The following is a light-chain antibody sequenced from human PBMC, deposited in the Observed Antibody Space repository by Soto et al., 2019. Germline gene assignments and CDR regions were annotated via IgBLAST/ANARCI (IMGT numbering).Light chain of an antibody. Sequence: QSVLTQSPSASASLGASVKLTCTLSSGHSSYAIAWHQQQPEKGPRYLMKLNSDGSHSKGDGIPDRFSGSSSGAERYLTISSLRSGDGAGQYCQTWGTGIQVFGGGTKLPVL. CDR1: SGHSSYA. CDR2: LNSDGSH. V-gene: IGLV4-69*01. J-gene: IGLJ3*02. CDR3: QTWGTGIQV.